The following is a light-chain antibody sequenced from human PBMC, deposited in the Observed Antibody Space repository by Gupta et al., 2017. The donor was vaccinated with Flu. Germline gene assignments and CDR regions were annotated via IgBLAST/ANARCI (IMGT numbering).Light chain of an antibody. V-gene: IGKV3-15*01. CDR3: KQDRNWPLT. J-gene: IGKJ2*01. Sequence: PVSVCVTTGEKSSLCCWSSAFNRSNLNWYQQRPGQAPRRLIFEASTRATGIPARFSGSGYGTEFTLTISNLQSEDFAVYYCKQDRNWPLTFGEGTKVEIK. CDR1: AFNRSN. CDR2: EAS.